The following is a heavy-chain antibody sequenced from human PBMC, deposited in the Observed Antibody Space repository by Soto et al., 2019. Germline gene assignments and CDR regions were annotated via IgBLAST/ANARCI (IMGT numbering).Heavy chain of an antibody. Sequence: EVQLEESGGGLVQPGRSLRLSCAASGFNFDDYAMHWVRQAPGKGLEWVSGISWSGGSIGYADSVKGRFTISRDNAKNSRYLPMSSLRTEDTALYFCAKDDKIYGAGSYGMDVWGQGTTVTVSS. D-gene: IGHD3-10*01. CDR2: ISWSGGSI. CDR1: GFNFDDYA. CDR3: AKDDKIYGAGSYGMDV. J-gene: IGHJ6*02. V-gene: IGHV3-9*01.